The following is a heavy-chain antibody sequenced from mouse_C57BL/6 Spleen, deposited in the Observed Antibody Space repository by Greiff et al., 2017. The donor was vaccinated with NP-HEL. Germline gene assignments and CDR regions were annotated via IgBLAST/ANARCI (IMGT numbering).Heavy chain of an antibody. D-gene: IGHD1-1*01. J-gene: IGHJ2*01. V-gene: IGHV1-15*01. Sequence: VQLQQSGAELVRPGASVTLSCKASGYTFTDYEMHWVKQTPVHGLEWIGAIDPETGGTAYNQKFKGKAILTADKSSSTAYMELRSLTSEDSAVYYCTRDYYGSSSVFDYWGQGTTLTVSS. CDR2: IDPETGGT. CDR1: GYTFTDYE. CDR3: TRDYYGSSSVFDY.